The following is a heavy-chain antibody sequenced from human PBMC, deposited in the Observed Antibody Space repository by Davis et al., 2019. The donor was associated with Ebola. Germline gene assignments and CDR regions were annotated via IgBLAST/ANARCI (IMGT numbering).Heavy chain of an antibody. CDR2: VHGGNGNT. Sequence: ASVKVSCKASGFTLTNYAIHWVRQAPGQRLEWMGWVHGGNGNTKYSQRFQGRVTITTDTSASTVYLDLTSLRSDDTAVFYCARASFGYKSGWYADYWGPGSLVTVSS. D-gene: IGHD6-19*01. CDR1: GFTLTNYA. V-gene: IGHV1-3*01. CDR3: ARASFGYKSGWYADY. J-gene: IGHJ4*02.